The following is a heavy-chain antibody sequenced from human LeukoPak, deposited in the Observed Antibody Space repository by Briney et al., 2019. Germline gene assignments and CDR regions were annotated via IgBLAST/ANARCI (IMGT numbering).Heavy chain of an antibody. Sequence: EASVKVSCKASGGTFSSYAISWVRQAPGQGLEWMGGIIPIFGTANYAQKFQGRVTITTDESTSTAYMELSSLRSEDTAVYYWARVPGSSHWYFDLWGRGSLVTVSS. D-gene: IGHD1-26*01. CDR1: GGTFSSYA. CDR3: ARVPGSSHWYFDL. CDR2: IIPIFGTA. J-gene: IGHJ2*01. V-gene: IGHV1-69*05.